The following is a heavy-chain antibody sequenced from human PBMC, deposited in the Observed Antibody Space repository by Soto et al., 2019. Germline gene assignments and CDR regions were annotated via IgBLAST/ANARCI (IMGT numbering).Heavy chain of an antibody. CDR3: ARDRVMTGYFDY. Sequence: NASATLSLTCTVSGGSISSYYWSWIRQPPGKGLEWIGYIYYSGSTNYNPSLKSRVTISVDTSKNQFSLKLSSVTAADTAVYYCARDRVMTGYFDYWGQGTLVTVSS. D-gene: IGHD2-21*01. CDR2: IYYSGST. J-gene: IGHJ4*02. CDR1: GGSISSYY. V-gene: IGHV4-59*01.